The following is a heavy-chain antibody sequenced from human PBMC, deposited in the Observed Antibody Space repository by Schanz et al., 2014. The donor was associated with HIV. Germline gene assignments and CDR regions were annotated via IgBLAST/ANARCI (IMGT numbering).Heavy chain of an antibody. D-gene: IGHD7-27*01. CDR3: ANGPGPLQHSDYYSGMDV. J-gene: IGHJ6*02. CDR1: EFIFSSYG. CDR2: IWYDGSSK. Sequence: QVQVVESGGGVVQPGRSLRLSCAASEFIFSSYGIHWVRQAPGKGLEWVAVIWYDGSSKYYADSVKGRFTISRDNAKKSLYLQMNSLRDEDTAVYYCANGPGPLQHSDYYSGMDVWGQGTTVTVSS. V-gene: IGHV3-33*08.